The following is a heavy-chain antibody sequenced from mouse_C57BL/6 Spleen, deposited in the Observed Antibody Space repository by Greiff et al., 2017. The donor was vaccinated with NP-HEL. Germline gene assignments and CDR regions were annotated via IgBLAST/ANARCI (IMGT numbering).Heavy chain of an antibody. D-gene: IGHD1-1*01. CDR3: YSSRGSFFFYYAMDY. CDR2: IRNKANGYTT. V-gene: IGHV7-3*01. J-gene: IGHJ4*01. Sequence: EVMLVESGGGLVQPGGSLSLSCAASGFTFTDYYMSWVRQPPGKALEWLGFIRNKANGYTTAYSASVKGRFTISRDNSQRILYLQMNALKTKDSDTDYYYSSRGSFFFYYAMDYWGQGTSVTVSS. CDR1: GFTFTDYY.